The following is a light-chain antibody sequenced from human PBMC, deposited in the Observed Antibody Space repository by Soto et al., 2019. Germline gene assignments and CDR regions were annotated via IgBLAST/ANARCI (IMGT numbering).Light chain of an antibody. CDR1: QSVSGTY. CDR3: QQYNSYPWT. V-gene: IGKV3-20*01. Sequence: EIVLTQSPGTLSLSPGESSTLSCRASQSVSGTYLAWYQRKPGQAPRLLIYGASSRATGIPDRFSGSGSGTDFTLTISSLQPDDFASYYCQQYNSYPWTFGQGTKVDIK. CDR2: GAS. J-gene: IGKJ1*01.